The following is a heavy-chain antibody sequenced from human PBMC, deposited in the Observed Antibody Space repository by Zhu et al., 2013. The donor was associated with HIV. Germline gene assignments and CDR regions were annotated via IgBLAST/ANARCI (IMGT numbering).Heavy chain of an antibody. J-gene: IGHJ3*02. Sequence: QVQLVQSGAEVKKPGASVKVSCKTSGYTFTDNYMHWVRQAPGQGLEWMAEIIPIFGITKYTQKFQGRVTITAAESTSTAYMELRGLRSEDTAVYYCARVSTTVRSFDIWGQGTMVTVSS. D-gene: IGHD4-17*01. CDR2: IIPIFGIT. CDR1: GYTFTDNY. CDR3: ARVSTTVRSFDI. V-gene: IGHV1-69*01.